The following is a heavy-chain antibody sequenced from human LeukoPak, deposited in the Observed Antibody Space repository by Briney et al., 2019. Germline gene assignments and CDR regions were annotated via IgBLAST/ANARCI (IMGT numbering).Heavy chain of an antibody. J-gene: IGHJ4*02. V-gene: IGHV3-21*01. CDR1: GFTFSSYS. CDR2: ISSSSSYI. D-gene: IGHD1-14*01. CDR3: TRLAAAGSGRWAPDY. Sequence: KAGGSLRLSCAASGFTFSSYSMNWVRQAPGKGLEWVSSISSSSSYIYYADSVKGRFTISRDNAKNSLYLQMNGLRAEDTAVYYCTRLAAAGSGRWAPDYWGQGTLVTVSS.